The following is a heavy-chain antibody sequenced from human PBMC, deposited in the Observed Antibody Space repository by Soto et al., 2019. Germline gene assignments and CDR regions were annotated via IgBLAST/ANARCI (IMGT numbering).Heavy chain of an antibody. Sequence: PGGSLRLSCAVSGFYFRNYGINWVRQAPGKGLEWVSSVSKSDYTYYSESVKGRFTISRDNVKNSVPLQMNNLRAEDTGVYYCSREDSIIIPAVADFWGQGTLVTVSS. J-gene: IGHJ4*02. CDR2: VSKSDYT. D-gene: IGHD6-19*01. CDR3: SREDSIIIPAVADF. V-gene: IGHV3-21*01. CDR1: GFYFRNYG.